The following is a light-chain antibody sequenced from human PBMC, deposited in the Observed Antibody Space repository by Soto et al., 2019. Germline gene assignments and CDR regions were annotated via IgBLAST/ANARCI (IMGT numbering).Light chain of an antibody. CDR1: QGISSW. V-gene: IGKV1-12*01. CDR2: AAS. CDR3: LQTDTFPRS. Sequence: DIQMTQSPSSVSASVGDRVTITCRASQGISSWLDWYQQKPGRAPKLLIYAASTLQSGVPSSFSGSGSGTEFTLTISSLQPEDFATYYCLQTDTFPRSFGGGTKVEIK. J-gene: IGKJ4*01.